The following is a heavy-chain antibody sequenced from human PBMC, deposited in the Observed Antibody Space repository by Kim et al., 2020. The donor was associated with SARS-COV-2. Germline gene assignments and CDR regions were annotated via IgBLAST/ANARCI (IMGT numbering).Heavy chain of an antibody. CDR1: GFTFSSYG. CDR3: ARDYYDILTGYSVPYYGMDV. J-gene: IGHJ6*02. D-gene: IGHD3-9*01. Sequence: GGSLRLSCAASGFTFSSYGMHWVRQAPGKGLEWVAVIWYDGSNKYYADSVKGRFTISRDNSKNTLYLQMNSLRAEDTAVYYCARDYYDILTGYSVPYYGMDVWGQGTTVTVSS. CDR2: IWYDGSNK. V-gene: IGHV3-33*01.